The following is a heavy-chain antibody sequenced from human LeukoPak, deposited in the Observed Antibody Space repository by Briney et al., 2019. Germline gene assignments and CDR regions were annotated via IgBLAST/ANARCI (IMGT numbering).Heavy chain of an antibody. D-gene: IGHD5-18*01. CDR2: IYHSGST. V-gene: IGHV4-30-2*01. CDR1: GGSISSGGYS. CDR3: ARDPDTAMVGDY. Sequence: SETLSLTCAVSGGSISSGGYSWSWIRQPPGKGLEWIGYIYHSGSTYYNPSLKSRVTISVDRSKNQFSLKLSSVTAADTAVYYCARDPDTAMVGDYWGQGTLVTVSS. J-gene: IGHJ4*02.